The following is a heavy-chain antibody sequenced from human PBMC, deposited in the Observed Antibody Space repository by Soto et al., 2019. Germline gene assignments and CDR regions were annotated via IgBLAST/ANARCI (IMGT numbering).Heavy chain of an antibody. D-gene: IGHD6-13*01. CDR2: IYYSGST. Sequence: PSETLSLTCTVSGGSISSYYWSWIRQPPGKGLEWIGYIYYSGSTNYNPSLKSRVTISVDTSKNQFSVKLSSVTAADTAVYYCARSPHQGYSSSWYTKHLDYWGQGTLVTVSS. CDR3: ARSPHQGYSSSWYTKHLDY. J-gene: IGHJ4*02. CDR1: GGSISSYY. V-gene: IGHV4-59*01.